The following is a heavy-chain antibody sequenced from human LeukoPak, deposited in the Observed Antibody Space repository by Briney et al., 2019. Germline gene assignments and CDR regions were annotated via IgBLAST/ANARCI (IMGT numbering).Heavy chain of an antibody. J-gene: IGHJ4*02. Sequence: TGGSLRLSCAASGFTFSSYGMHWVRQAPGKGLEWVAVIWYGGSNKYYADSVKGRFTISRDNSKNTLYLQMNSLRAEDTAVYYCASPTDYGSGSYSDYWRQGTLVTVSS. CDR3: ASPTDYGSGSYSDY. CDR2: IWYGGSNK. V-gene: IGHV3-33*08. D-gene: IGHD3-10*01. CDR1: GFTFSSYG.